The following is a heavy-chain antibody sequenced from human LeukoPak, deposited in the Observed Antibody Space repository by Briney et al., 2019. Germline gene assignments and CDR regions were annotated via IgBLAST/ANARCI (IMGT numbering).Heavy chain of an antibody. CDR1: GGTFSSYA. V-gene: IGHV1-69*13. Sequence: SVKVSCKASGGTFSSYAISWVRQAPGQGLEWMGGIIPIFGTANYAQKFQGRVTITADESTSTAYMELSSLRSEDTAVYYCARSEVIAYYYYYMDVWGKGTTVTVSS. D-gene: IGHD2/OR15-2a*01. CDR2: IIPIFGTA. CDR3: ARSEVIAYYYYYMDV. J-gene: IGHJ6*03.